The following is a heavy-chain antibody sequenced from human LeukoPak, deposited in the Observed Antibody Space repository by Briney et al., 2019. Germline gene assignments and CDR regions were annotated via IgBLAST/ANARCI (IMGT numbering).Heavy chain of an antibody. D-gene: IGHD4-17*01. J-gene: IGHJ6*02. V-gene: IGHV4-59*10. Sequence: SETLSLTCAVYGGSFSGYYWSWIRRPAGKGLEWIGRIYTSGSTNYNPSLKSRVTMSVDTSKNQFSLKLSSVTAADTAVYYCARLSKDYGDYYYYYYYGMDVWGQGTTVTVSS. CDR1: GGSFSGYY. CDR2: IYTSGST. CDR3: ARLSKDYGDYYYYYYYGMDV.